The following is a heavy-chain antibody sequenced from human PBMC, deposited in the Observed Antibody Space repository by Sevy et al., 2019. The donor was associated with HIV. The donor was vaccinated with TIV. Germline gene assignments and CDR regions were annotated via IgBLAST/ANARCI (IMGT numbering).Heavy chain of an antibody. CDR1: GYTLTELS. CDR2: FDPEDGET. D-gene: IGHD3-22*01. J-gene: IGHJ4*02. CDR3: ATGNTYYYDSSGYQHFDY. Sequence: ASVKVSCKVSGYTLTELSMHWVRQAPGKGLEWMGGFDPEDGETIYAQKFQGRVTMTEDTSTDTAYMELSSLRSEDTVVYYCATGNTYYYDSSGYQHFDYWGQGTLVTVSS. V-gene: IGHV1-24*01.